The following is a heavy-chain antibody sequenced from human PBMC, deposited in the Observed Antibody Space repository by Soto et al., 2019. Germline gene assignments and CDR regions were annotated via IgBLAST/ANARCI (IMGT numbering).Heavy chain of an antibody. J-gene: IGHJ6*02. CDR1: GGSFRSFY. CDR2: IIHSGST. D-gene: IGHD4-17*01. CDR3: ARVRKGVTTIRKYGMDV. V-gene: IGHV4-34*12. Sequence: QVQLQQWGAGLLKPSETLSLTCAVYGGSFRSFYWSWIRQPPGKGLEWIGKIIHSGSTNYNPSLESRVTISLDTSKNQFSLKVNSVIAADTAVYYCARVRKGVTTIRKYGMDVWGQGTTVTVSS.